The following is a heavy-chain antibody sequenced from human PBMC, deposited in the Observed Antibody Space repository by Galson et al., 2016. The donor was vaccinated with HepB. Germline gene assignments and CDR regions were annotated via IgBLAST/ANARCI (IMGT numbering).Heavy chain of an antibody. D-gene: IGHD6-13*01. CDR1: GGSFSSYY. Sequence: SETLSLTCAVYGGSFSSYYWSWVRQTPGKGLEWIGEINHRGSTSYNPSLKSRVTISVDKSKNQFSLRLSSVAAADTAVYYCARGGKEQLVRRYYFDSWGHGTQV. V-gene: IGHV4-34*01. J-gene: IGHJ4*01. CDR3: ARGGKEQLVRRYYFDS. CDR2: INHRGST.